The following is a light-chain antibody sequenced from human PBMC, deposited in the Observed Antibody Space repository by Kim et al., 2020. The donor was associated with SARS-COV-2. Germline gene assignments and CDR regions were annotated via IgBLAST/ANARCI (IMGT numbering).Light chain of an antibody. CDR1: KLEDKY. V-gene: IGLV3-1*01. J-gene: IGLJ2*01. CDR2: QYN. CDR3: QTWDSSSVI. Sequence: SVSPGQTSSITCSGDKLEDKYVCWYQQRAGQSPVLLVYQYNKWPSGIPERFSGSNSGNTATLTISETQAMDEADYYCQTWDSSSVIFGGGTQLTVL.